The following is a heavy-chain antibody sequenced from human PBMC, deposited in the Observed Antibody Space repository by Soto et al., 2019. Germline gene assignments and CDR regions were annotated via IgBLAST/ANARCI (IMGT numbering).Heavy chain of an antibody. CDR1: GFTFSSYS. V-gene: IGHV3-21*01. CDR3: ARAWGHTYDFWSGAAFDI. CDR2: ISSSSSYI. J-gene: IGHJ3*02. D-gene: IGHD3-3*01. Sequence: LRLSCAASGFTFSSYSMNWVRQAPGKGLEWVSSISSSSSYIYYADSVKGRFTISRDNAKNSLYLQMNSLRAEDTAVYYCARAWGHTYDFWSGAAFDIWGQGTMVTVSS.